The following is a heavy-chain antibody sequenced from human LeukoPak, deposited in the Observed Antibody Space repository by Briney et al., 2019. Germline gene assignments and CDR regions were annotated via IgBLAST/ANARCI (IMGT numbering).Heavy chain of an antibody. CDR1: GFTFSSYN. V-gene: IGHV3-48*01. CDR3: ARFGYVWGSYRYLDY. D-gene: IGHD3-16*02. J-gene: IGHJ4*02. Sequence: GGSLRLSCAASGFTFSSYNMNWVRQAPGKGLEWVSYISSSSSTIYYADSVKGRFTISRDNAKNSLYLQMNSLRAEDTAVYYCARFGYVWGSYRYLDYWGQGTLVTVSS. CDR2: ISSSSSTI.